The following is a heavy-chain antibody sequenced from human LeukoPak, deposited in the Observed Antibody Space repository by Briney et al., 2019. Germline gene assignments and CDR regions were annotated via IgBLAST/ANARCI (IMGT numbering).Heavy chain of an antibody. CDR2: ISGSGGTT. CDR3: ASTLTGYDYYMDV. CDR1: GFTFSSYV. J-gene: IGHJ6*03. V-gene: IGHV3-23*01. Sequence: GSLRLSCAASGFTFSSYVMSWVRQAPGKGLEWVSAISGSGGTTYYADSVKGRFTISRDNSKNTLYLQMNSLRAEDTAVYYCASTLTGYDYYMDVWGKGTTVTVSS. D-gene: IGHD3-9*01.